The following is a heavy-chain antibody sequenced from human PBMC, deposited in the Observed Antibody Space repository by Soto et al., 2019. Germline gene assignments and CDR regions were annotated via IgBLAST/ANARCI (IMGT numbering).Heavy chain of an antibody. Sequence: PGGSLRLSCTASGFTFGDYAMSWFRQAPGKGPEWVGFIRSKAYGGTTEYAASVKGRFTISRDDSKSIAYLQMNSLKTEDTAVYYCTSAPYYYGSGSYYPWYYGMDVWGQGTTVTVSS. V-gene: IGHV3-49*03. CDR1: GFTFGDYA. CDR2: IRSKAYGGTT. CDR3: TSAPYYYGSGSYYPWYYGMDV. J-gene: IGHJ6*02. D-gene: IGHD3-10*01.